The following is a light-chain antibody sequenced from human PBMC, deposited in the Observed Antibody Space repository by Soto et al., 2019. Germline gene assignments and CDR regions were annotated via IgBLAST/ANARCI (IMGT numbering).Light chain of an antibody. V-gene: IGLV3-21*02. J-gene: IGLJ1*01. CDR1: SIGSNS. CDR3: QVWDSSSDHNYV. CDR2: HDS. Sequence: SYELTQPPSVSVAPGQTARITCGGDSIGSNSVHWYQQKPGQAPVLVVYHDSDRPSGIPERFSGSNSGNTATLTISGVEAGDEADYYCQVWDSSSDHNYVFGTGTKVTVL.